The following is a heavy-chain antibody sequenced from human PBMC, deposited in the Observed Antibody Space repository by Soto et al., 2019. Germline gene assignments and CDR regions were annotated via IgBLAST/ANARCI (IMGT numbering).Heavy chain of an antibody. CDR2: VYFSGST. D-gene: IGHD2-21*01. Sequence: SATLSLTCSVSGDSVSSGDYCWRWIRQPPGKGLEWIGHVYFSGSTNYIPSLKSRLTMSVDTAKNQFSLKLNSVTAADTAVYYGARILVDTYSVYWSVPWCQGAEVPVSS. CDR1: GDSVSSGDYC. CDR3: ARILVDTYSVYWSVP. V-gene: IGHV4-61*08. J-gene: IGHJ5*02.